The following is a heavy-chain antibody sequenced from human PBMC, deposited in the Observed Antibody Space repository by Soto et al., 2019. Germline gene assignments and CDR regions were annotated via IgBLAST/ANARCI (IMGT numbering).Heavy chain of an antibody. J-gene: IGHJ5*01. CDR1: GVSIHNSHSF. CDR3: GRVVEGATRHTDFDS. D-gene: IGHD2-21*01. CDR2: VYYSGGA. V-gene: IGHV4-39*01. Sequence: TLSLTCAVSGVSIHNSHSFWGWIRQPPGKGLEFIANVYYSGGAHYNPSFKSRVTISVDTATNQVSLRMSSVTAADTAVYFCGRVVEGATRHTDFDSWGQGTLVTVSS.